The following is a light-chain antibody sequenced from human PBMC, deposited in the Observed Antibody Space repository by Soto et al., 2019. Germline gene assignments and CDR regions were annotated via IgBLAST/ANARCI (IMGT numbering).Light chain of an antibody. CDR1: QSVSSNY. J-gene: IGKJ2*01. CDR2: GSS. Sequence: EIVLTQSPDTLSLSPGDRATLSCRASQSVSSNYVAWYQQKPGQAPRLLTHGSSSRATGIPDRFSGRGFGTDFTLVISRLGPEDFAVYYCQQYGSSPFTFGQGTKLEIK. V-gene: IGKV3-20*01. CDR3: QQYGSSPFT.